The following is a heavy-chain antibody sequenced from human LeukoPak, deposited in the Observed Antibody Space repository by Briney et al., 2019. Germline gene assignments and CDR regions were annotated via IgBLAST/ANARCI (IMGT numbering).Heavy chain of an antibody. CDR2: MYVGGRT. V-gene: IGHV3-53*01. CDR3: AREGHLGKYFDL. J-gene: IGHJ2*01. D-gene: IGHD3-16*01. CDR1: GITVSNNY. Sequence: GGSLRLSCAASGITVSNNYMSWVRQAPGKGLDWVSVMYVGGRTFYADSVQGRLTISRDNSKNTLYLQMNSLRVEDTAVYYCAREGHLGKYFDLWGRGTQVTVSS.